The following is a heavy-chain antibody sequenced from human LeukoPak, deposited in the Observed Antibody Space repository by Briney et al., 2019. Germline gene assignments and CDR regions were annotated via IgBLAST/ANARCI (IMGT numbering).Heavy chain of an antibody. D-gene: IGHD4-11*01. V-gene: IGHV3-9*01. Sequence: GRSLRLSCAASGFTFDDYAMHRVRQAPGKGLEWVSSISWNSGSIDYADSVKGRFTISRDNAKNTLYLQMNSLRAEDTALYYCAKNSGDYTVYYFDYWGQGTLVTVSS. CDR3: AKNSGDYTVYYFDY. J-gene: IGHJ4*02. CDR2: ISWNSGSI. CDR1: GFTFDDYA.